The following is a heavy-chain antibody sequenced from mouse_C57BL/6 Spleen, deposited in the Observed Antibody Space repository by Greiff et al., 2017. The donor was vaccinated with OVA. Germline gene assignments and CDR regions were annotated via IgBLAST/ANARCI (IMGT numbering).Heavy chain of an antibody. Sequence: EVQLQQSVAELVRPGASVKLSCTASGFNIKNTYMHWVKQRPEQGLEWNGRIDPANGNTKYAPKFQGKATITADTSSNTAYLELSSLTSEDTAIYYCDRSRACYSVSYYGMDYWGQGTSVTVSS. CDR1: GFNIKNTY. V-gene: IGHV14-3*01. J-gene: IGHJ4*01. CDR3: DRSRACYSVSYYGMDY. D-gene: IGHD2-12*01. CDR2: IDPANGNT.